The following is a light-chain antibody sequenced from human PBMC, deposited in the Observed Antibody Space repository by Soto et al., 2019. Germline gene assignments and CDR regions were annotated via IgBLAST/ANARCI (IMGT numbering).Light chain of an antibody. Sequence: DIQMTQSPSSLSASVGVRVTITCRASQDIINDLAWYQQKPGKVPQVLIFDASTLQSGFPSRFNDRGSWTDFTLSISSLQPEDVATYYCQQYKIAPFTFGPGTTVNIK. V-gene: IGKV1-27*01. CDR1: QDIIND. CDR2: DAS. CDR3: QQYKIAPFT. J-gene: IGKJ3*01.